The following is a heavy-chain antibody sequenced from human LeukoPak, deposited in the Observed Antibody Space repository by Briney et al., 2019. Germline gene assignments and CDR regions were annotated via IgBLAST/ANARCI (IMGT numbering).Heavy chain of an antibody. CDR1: GGSISSGGYY. V-gene: IGHV4-31*03. J-gene: IGHJ3*02. Sequence: PSQTLSLTCTVSGGSISSGGYYWSWIRQHPGKGLEWIGYIYYSGSTYYNPSLKSRVTISVDTSKNQFSLKLSSVTAADTAVYYCARAEIREDAFDIWGQGTMVTVSS. CDR3: ARAEIREDAFDI. CDR2: IYYSGST. D-gene: IGHD4-17*01.